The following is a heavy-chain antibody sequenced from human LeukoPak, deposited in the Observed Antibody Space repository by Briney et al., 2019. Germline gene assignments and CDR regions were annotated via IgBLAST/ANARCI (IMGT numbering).Heavy chain of an antibody. J-gene: IGHJ3*02. V-gene: IGHV1-8*01. Sequence: ASVKVSCKASGYTFTSYDINWVRQATGQGLEWMGWMNPNSGNRGYAQKLQGRVTMTRNTSISTAYMELSSLRSEDTAVYYCARGRGSSGWYNAFDIWGQGTMVTASS. CDR2: MNPNSGNR. CDR1: GYTFTSYD. CDR3: ARGRGSSGWYNAFDI. D-gene: IGHD6-19*01.